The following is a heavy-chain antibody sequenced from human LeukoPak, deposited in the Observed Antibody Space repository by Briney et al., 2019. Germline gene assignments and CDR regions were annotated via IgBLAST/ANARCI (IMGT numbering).Heavy chain of an antibody. CDR2: FHYSGST. CDR1: GGSISSYY. J-gene: IGHJ3*02. CDR3: ARDRLDYTVGGDAFDI. V-gene: IGHV4-59*01. Sequence: SETLSLTCTVSGGSISSYYWNWIRQPPGEGLEWIGYFHYSGSTNYNPSLKSRVTISVGTSKNQFSLKVRSVTAADTAVYYCARDRLDYTVGGDAFDIWGQGTMVTVSS. D-gene: IGHD4-11*01.